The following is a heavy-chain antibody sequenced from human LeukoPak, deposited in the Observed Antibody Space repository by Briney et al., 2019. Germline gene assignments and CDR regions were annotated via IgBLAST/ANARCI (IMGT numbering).Heavy chain of an antibody. CDR3: AKHHRMAARLVYFDY. Sequence: GGSLRLSCVASGFTFSSNGMHWVRQAPGKGLEWVAFIRNDGSNKYYVDSVKGRFTIYRDNSKNTLYLQMNSLRVEDTAVHYCAKHHRMAARLVYFDYWGQGTLVTVSS. D-gene: IGHD6-6*01. J-gene: IGHJ4*02. CDR1: GFTFSSNG. CDR2: IRNDGSNK. V-gene: IGHV3-30*02.